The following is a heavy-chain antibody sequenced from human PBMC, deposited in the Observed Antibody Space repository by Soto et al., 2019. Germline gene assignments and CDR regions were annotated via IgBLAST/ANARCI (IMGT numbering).Heavy chain of an antibody. CDR2: IYYSGST. CDR3: AREGGSGSYYYNFDY. Sequence: QVQLQESGPGLVKPSQTLSLTCTVSGGSISSGGYYWSWIRQHPGKGLEWIGYIYYSGSTYYNPYLKSRVSISVDTSKNQCSRTLSSVTAADTAVYYCAREGGSGSYYYNFDYWCQGTQATVSS. V-gene: IGHV4-31*03. CDR1: GGSISSGGYY. D-gene: IGHD3-10*01. J-gene: IGHJ4*02.